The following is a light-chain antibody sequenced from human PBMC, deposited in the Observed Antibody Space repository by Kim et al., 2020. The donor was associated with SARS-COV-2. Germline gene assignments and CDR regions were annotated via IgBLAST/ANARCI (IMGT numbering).Light chain of an antibody. CDR2: DAS. CDR1: QTISGW. J-gene: IGKJ1*01. V-gene: IGKV1-5*01. Sequence: DIQMTQSPSTLSASVGDRVTITCRASQTISGWLAWYQQKPGKAPKLLIYDASGLEGGVPSRFSGSGSGTEFTLTISSLQPDDFATYYCQYFYYYRWTFGQGTKVDIK. CDR3: QYFYYYRWT.